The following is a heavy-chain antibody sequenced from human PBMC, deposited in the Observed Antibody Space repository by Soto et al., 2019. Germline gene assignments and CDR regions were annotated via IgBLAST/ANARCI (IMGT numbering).Heavy chain of an antibody. J-gene: IGHJ4*02. V-gene: IGHV3-23*01. CDR1: GCIFSNYA. CDR3: AIPSGLTATGPDS. CDR2: IGGNGADT. Sequence: EVQLLESGGGLVQPGGSLRLSCAASGCIFSNYAMSWVRQAPGKGLEWVAAIGGNGADTYYADSVKGRVTISRDNSKNTLYMQMNSLRAEDTAVYFCAIPSGLTATGPDSWGQGTLVTVSS. D-gene: IGHD6-13*01.